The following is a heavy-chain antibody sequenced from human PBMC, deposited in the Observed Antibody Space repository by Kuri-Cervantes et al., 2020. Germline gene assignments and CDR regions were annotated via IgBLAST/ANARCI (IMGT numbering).Heavy chain of an antibody. CDR3: ARGLIDASMIWVEYYYMDV. CDR2: IYHSGTA. V-gene: IGHV4-38-2*01. Sequence: SETLSLTCAVSGYSISSGYYWGWIRQPPGKGLEWIGSIYHSGTAKYNPSLKSRVTTSVDTSKNQFSLKLTSVTDADTAVYYCARGLIDASMIWVEYYYMDVWGKGTTVTVSS. CDR1: GYSISSGYY. J-gene: IGHJ6*03. D-gene: IGHD3/OR15-3a*01.